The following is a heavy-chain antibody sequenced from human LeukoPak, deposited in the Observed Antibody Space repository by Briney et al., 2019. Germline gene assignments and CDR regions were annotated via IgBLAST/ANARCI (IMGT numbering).Heavy chain of an antibody. J-gene: IGHJ6*03. CDR1: GFTFSSYW. CDR2: INTDGSST. CDR3: ARIGGGSFPHYYYYMDV. Sequence: GGSLRLSCAASGFTFSSYWMHWVRQAPGKGLVWVSRINTDGSSTSYADSVKGRFTISRDNAKNTLYLQMNSVRGEDTAVYYCARIGGGSFPHYYYYMDVWGKGTTVTVSS. V-gene: IGHV3-74*01. D-gene: IGHD2-15*01.